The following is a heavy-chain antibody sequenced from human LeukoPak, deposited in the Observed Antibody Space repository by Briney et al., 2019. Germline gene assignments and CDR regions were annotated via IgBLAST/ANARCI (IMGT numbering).Heavy chain of an antibody. CDR2: IYTSGGT. CDR1: GDSISSYY. Sequence: SETLSLTCTVSGDSISSYYWSWIRQPPGKGLEWIGYIYTSGGTNYIPSLKGRVTISIDTSKNQFSLKLSSVTAADSAVYYCARLTRLSTSPDRYFLDYWGQGTLVTVSS. J-gene: IGHJ4*02. D-gene: IGHD6-6*01. V-gene: IGHV4-4*09. CDR3: ARLTRLSTSPDRYFLDY.